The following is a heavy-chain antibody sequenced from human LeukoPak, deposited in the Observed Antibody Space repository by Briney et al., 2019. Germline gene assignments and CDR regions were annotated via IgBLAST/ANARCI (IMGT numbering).Heavy chain of an antibody. CDR1: GGSFNDYY. V-gene: IGHV4-34*01. CDR2: INHRGSA. CDR3: ARRLIVVVQAANTTFDA. J-gene: IGHJ4*02. Sequence: SETLSLTCAVYGGSFNDYYWSWIRQPPGKGLEWIGDINHRGSANYNPSLKSRVAMSVDTSKNQFSLKLTSVTAADTAVYYCARRLIVVVQAANTTFDAWGQGPLVTVSS. D-gene: IGHD2-2*01.